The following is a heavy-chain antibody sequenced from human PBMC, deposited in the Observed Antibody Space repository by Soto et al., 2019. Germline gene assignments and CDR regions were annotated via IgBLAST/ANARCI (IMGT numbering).Heavy chain of an antibody. CDR2: IDWDDDE. D-gene: IGHD1-26*01. CDR1: GFSHSYKGMC. Sequence: PAQPLRNTCSSRGFSHSYKGMCVSWIIQPPGKALEWLARIDWDDDEYYSTSLKTRLTISKDTSKNQVVLTMTNMDPVDTATYYCAREHRVGATPHDFDYWGQGILVTVSS. J-gene: IGHJ4*02. V-gene: IGHV2-70*11. CDR3: AREHRVGATPHDFDY.